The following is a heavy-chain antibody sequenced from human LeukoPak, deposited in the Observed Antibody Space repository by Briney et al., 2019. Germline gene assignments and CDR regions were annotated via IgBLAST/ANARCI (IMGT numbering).Heavy chain of an antibody. CDR1: GFTLSHQD. Sequence: PGGSLRLSCTASGFTLSHQDMHWVRQAPGKGLEWVAVLSYNGNDKYYLASVVGRFTISRDNSKNTLYLQMNSLRAEDTAVYYCARVVSPSSIDYWGQGTLVTVSS. CDR3: ARVVSPSSIDY. V-gene: IGHV3-30*03. CDR2: LSYNGNDK. J-gene: IGHJ4*02. D-gene: IGHD2-2*01.